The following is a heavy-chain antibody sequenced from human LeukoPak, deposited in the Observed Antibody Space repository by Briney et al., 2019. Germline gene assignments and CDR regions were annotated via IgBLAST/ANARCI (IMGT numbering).Heavy chain of an antibody. J-gene: IGHJ3*02. CDR3: ARRFTMVRGVIIDDFAFDI. D-gene: IGHD3-10*01. Sequence: GGSLRLSCAASGFTVSSNYMSWVRQAPGKGLEWVSVIYSGGSTYYADSVKGRFTISRDNSKNTLYLQMNSLRAEDTAVYYCARRFTMVRGVIIDDFAFDIWGQGTMVTASS. V-gene: IGHV3-66*04. CDR2: IYSGGST. CDR1: GFTVSSNY.